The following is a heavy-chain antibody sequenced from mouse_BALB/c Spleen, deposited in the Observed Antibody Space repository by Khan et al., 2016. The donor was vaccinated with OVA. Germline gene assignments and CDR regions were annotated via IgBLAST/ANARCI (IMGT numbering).Heavy chain of an antibody. CDR2: IYPGGGYT. D-gene: IGHD3-1*01. Sequence: QVQLKESGTELARPATSVKMSCKAAGYTFSNYWIGWVKQRPGHGLEWIGVIYPGGGYTNYNENFKGKATLTADTSSSTAYMQLSSLASEDSAIYYCARGGAARATWDYFDYWGQGTTLTVSS. J-gene: IGHJ2*01. CDR1: GYTFSNYW. CDR3: ARGGAARATWDYFDY. V-gene: IGHV1-63*02.